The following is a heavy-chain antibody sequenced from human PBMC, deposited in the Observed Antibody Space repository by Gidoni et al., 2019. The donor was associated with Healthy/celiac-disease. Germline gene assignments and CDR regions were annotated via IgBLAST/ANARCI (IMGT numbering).Heavy chain of an antibody. Sequence: EVQLVESGGGLIQPGGSLRLSCAASGFTVRSHYMSWVRQAPGKGLEWVSVIYSGGSTYYADSVKGRFTISRDNSKNTLYLQMNSLRAEDTAVYYCARRKGDWSNEEDAFDIWGQGTMVTVSS. J-gene: IGHJ3*02. D-gene: IGHD2-21*02. CDR2: IYSGGST. V-gene: IGHV3-53*01. CDR3: ARRKGDWSNEEDAFDI. CDR1: GFTVRSHY.